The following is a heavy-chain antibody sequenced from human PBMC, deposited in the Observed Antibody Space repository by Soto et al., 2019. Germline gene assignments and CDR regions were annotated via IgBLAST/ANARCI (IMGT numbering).Heavy chain of an antibody. CDR2: INHSGST. J-gene: IGHJ5*02. V-gene: IGHV4-34*01. CDR3: ARVPVNMPSNWFDP. D-gene: IGHD3-3*01. Sequence: SETLSLTCAVYGGSFSGYYWSWIRQPPGKGLEWIGEINHSGSTNYNPSLKSRVTISVDTSKNQFSLKLSSVTAADTAVYYCARVPVNMPSNWFDPWGQGTLVTVSS. CDR1: GGSFSGYY.